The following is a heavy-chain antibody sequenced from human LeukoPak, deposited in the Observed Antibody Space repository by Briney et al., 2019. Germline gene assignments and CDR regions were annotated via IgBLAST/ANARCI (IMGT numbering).Heavy chain of an antibody. Sequence: PSETLSLTCTVSGGSISSYYWSWIRQPPGKGLEWIGYIYYSGSTNYNPSLKSRVTISVGTPKNQFSLKLSSVTAADTAVYYCARAKSYSYGLDYWGQGTLVTVSS. J-gene: IGHJ4*02. D-gene: IGHD5-18*01. CDR2: IYYSGST. CDR3: ARAKSYSYGLDY. V-gene: IGHV4-59*01. CDR1: GGSISSYY.